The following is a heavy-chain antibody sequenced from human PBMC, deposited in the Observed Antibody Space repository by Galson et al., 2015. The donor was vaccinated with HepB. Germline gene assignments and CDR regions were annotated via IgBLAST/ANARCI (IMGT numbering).Heavy chain of an antibody. J-gene: IGHJ6*03. CDR1: GFTFSSYA. CDR2: ISGSGGST. V-gene: IGHV3-23*01. D-gene: IGHD5-12*01. CDR3: AKGGPTLGGGYESMDV. Sequence: SLRLSCAASGFTFSSYAMSWVRQAPGKGLEWVSAISGSGGSTYYADSVKGRFTISRDNSKNTLYLQMNSLRAEDTAVYYCAKGGPTLGGGYESMDVWGKGTTVTVSS.